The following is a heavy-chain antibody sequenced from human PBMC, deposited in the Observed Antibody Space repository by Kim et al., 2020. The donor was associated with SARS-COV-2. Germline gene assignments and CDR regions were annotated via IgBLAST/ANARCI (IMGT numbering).Heavy chain of an antibody. D-gene: IGHD2-8*01. CDR2: IKSMILRGAT. V-gene: IGHV3-15*05. CDR3: IREWYGMDS. J-gene: IGHJ5*02. CDR1: GFTFRDAW. Sequence: GGSLRLSCAASGFTFRDAWMSWARQAPGKGLEVVGRIKSMILRGATDFAAPVKGRFTMSRDDSKNMVYLQMNSLKTEDTAVYYCIREWYGMDSWGQGALVTVSS.